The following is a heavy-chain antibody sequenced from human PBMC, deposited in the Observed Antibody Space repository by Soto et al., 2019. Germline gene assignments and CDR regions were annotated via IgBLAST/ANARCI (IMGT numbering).Heavy chain of an antibody. D-gene: IGHD6-6*01. CDR3: ARDAQIAARPGYYFDY. J-gene: IGHJ4*02. CDR1: GFTFSSYG. Sequence: QVQLVESGGGVVQPGRSLRLSCAASGFTFSSYGTHWVRQAPGKGREWVAVIWYDGSNKYYADSVKGRFTISRDNSKNTLYLQMNSLRAEDTAVYYCARDAQIAARPGYYFDYWGQGTLVTVSS. V-gene: IGHV3-33*01. CDR2: IWYDGSNK.